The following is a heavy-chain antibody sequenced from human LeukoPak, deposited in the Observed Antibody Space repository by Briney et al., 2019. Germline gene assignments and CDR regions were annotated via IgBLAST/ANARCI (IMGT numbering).Heavy chain of an antibody. CDR3: ARDPGTYYDFWSGYYKGYNWFDP. J-gene: IGHJ5*02. CDR1: GYTFTSNG. CDR2: ISAYNGNT. D-gene: IGHD3-3*01. Sequence: ASVKVSCKASGYTFTSNGISWVRQAPGQGLEWMGWISAYNGNTNYAQKIQGRVTMTTDTSTSTAYMELRSLRSDDTAVHYCARDPGTYYDFWSGYYKGYNWFDPWGQGTLVTVSS. V-gene: IGHV1-18*01.